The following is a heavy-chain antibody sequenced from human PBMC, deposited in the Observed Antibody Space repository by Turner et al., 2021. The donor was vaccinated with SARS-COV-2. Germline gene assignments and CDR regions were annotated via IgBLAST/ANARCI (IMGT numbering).Heavy chain of an antibody. CDR1: GFTFGDYA. V-gene: IGHV3-23*01. Sequence: EVQLLESGGGLVQPGGSLRLSCAASGFTFGDYAMSWVRQAPGKGLERVSTITDSASRTYYADSVKGRFTISRDNSKNTLYQQMNSLRVEDTAVYYCAKTQRRNWYFDLWGRGTLVTVSS. J-gene: IGHJ2*01. CDR3: AKTQRRNWYFDL. CDR2: ITDSASRT.